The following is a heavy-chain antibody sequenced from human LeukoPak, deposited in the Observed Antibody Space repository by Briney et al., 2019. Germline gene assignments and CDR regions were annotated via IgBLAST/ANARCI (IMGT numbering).Heavy chain of an antibody. D-gene: IGHD5-18*01. CDR3: ARVGTKRGYSYGLD. Sequence: GASVKVSCKASGYTFTSYGISWVRQAPGQGLEWMGWISAYNGNTNYAQKFQGRVTITADESTSTAYMELSSLRSEDTAVYYCARVGTKRGYSYGLDWGQGTLVTVSS. CDR1: GYTFTSYG. CDR2: ISAYNGNT. V-gene: IGHV1-18*01. J-gene: IGHJ4*02.